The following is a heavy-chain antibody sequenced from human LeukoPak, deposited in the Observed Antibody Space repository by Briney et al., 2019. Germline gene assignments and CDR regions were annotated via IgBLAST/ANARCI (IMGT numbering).Heavy chain of an antibody. CDR1: GGSISSYY. CDR2: IYYSGST. V-gene: IGHV4-59*01. D-gene: IGHD3-9*01. CDR3: ARGTNYDILTGTIRRAFDI. Sequence: SETLSLTCTVSGGSISSYYWSWIRQPPGKGLEWIGYIYYSGSTNYNPSLKSRVTISVDTSKNQFSPKLSSVTAADTAVYYCARGTNYDILTGTIRRAFDIRGQGTMVTVSS. J-gene: IGHJ3*02.